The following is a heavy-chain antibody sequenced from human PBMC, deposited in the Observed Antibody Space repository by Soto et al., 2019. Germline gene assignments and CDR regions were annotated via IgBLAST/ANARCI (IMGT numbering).Heavy chain of an antibody. CDR1: GFTFSSYG. D-gene: IGHD1-1*01. Sequence: QVQLVESGGGVVQPGRSLRLSCAASGFTFSSYGMHWVRQAPGKGLEWVAVIWYDGSNKYYADSVKGRFTISRDNSKNTLYLQMNSLRAEDTAVYYCAGDSTGTAVGGLGYWGQGTLVTVSS. CDR3: AGDSTGTAVGGLGY. J-gene: IGHJ4*02. CDR2: IWYDGSNK. V-gene: IGHV3-33*01.